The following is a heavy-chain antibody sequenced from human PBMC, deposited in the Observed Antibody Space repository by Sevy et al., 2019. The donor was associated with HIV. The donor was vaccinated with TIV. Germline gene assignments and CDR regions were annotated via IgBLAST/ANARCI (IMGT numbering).Heavy chain of an antibody. Sequence: SEILSLTCSVSGGSISSYFWTWVRQSPGKGLEWVGNIYFTGNTDYSPSLKSRVTLSLDTSKSQCSLTLKSVTAADTVIYFCARDSTTRPRVLDYWGQGTLVTVSS. CDR2: IYFTGNT. V-gene: IGHV4-59*01. CDR3: ARDSTTRPRVLDY. D-gene: IGHD1-1*01. J-gene: IGHJ4*02. CDR1: GGSISSYF.